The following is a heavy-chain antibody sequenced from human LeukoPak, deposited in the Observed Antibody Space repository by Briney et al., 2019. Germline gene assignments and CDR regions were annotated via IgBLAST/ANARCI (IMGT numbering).Heavy chain of an antibody. CDR2: IYYSGST. D-gene: IGHD2/OR15-2a*01. CDR3: TRGFYYFDH. CDR1: GGSISSYY. J-gene: IGHJ4*02. V-gene: IGHV4-59*01. Sequence: SETLSLTWTVSGGSISSYYWSWIRQPPGKGLEWIAYIYYSGSTNYNPSLKSRVTISVDTSKNQFSLKLNSVTAADTAVYYCTRGFYYFDHWGQGTLVTVSS.